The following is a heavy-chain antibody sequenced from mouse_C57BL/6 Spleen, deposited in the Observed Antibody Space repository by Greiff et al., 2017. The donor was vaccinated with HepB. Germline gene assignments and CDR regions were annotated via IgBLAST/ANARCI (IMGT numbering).Heavy chain of an antibody. CDR1: GFTFSDYG. Sequence: EVQLVESGGGLVKPGGSLKLSCAASGFTFSDYGMHWVRQAPEKGLEWVAYISSGSSTIYYADTVKGRFTISRDNAKNTLFLQMTSLRSEDTAMYSCARDGYSAWFAYWGQGTLVTVSA. CDR3: ARDGYSAWFAY. J-gene: IGHJ3*01. V-gene: IGHV5-17*01. D-gene: IGHD2-3*01. CDR2: ISSGSSTI.